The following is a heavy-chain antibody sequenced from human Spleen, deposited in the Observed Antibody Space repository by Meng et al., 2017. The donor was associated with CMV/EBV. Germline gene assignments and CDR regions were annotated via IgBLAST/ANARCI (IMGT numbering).Heavy chain of an antibody. D-gene: IGHD3-3*01. V-gene: IGHV1-18*01. J-gene: IGHJ4*02. CDR2: ISPHNGNT. Sequence: ASVKVSCKTSGYTFISYAIGWVRQVPGQGLEWMGWISPHNGNTNYAQKFQGRVTMTTDTSTNTAYMDLESLTSDDTAVYYCARGRQEYSIFGVAILVDYWGQGALVTVSS. CDR3: ARGRQEYSIFGVAILVDY. CDR1: GYTFISYA.